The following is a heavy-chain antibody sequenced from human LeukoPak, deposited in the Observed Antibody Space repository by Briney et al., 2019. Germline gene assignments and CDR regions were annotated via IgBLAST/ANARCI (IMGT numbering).Heavy chain of an antibody. CDR2: IYYSGST. CDR1: GGSVSSGGYY. V-gene: IGHV4-31*03. D-gene: IGHD3-16*01. CDR3: ARRGWGLDAFDI. J-gene: IGHJ3*02. Sequence: SETLSLTCTVSGGSVSSGGYYWSWIRQHPGKGLEWIGYIYYSGSTYYNPSLKSRVTISVDTSKNQFSLKLSSVTAADTAVYYCARRGWGLDAFDIWGQGTMVTVSS.